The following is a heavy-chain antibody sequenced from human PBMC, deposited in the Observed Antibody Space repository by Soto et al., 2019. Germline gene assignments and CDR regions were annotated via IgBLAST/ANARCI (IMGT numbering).Heavy chain of an antibody. CDR1: GFTFSDYW. Sequence: GGSLRLSCTGSGFTFSDYWMSWARQASGKGLEWVANIKYDGSEEYYVDSVRGRFTISRDNAMNSLHLQMNSLRADDTAVYYCARFASGKSASTWGQGTLVTVSS. V-gene: IGHV3-7*05. D-gene: IGHD5-12*01. CDR3: ARFASGKSAST. CDR2: IKYDGSEE. J-gene: IGHJ5*02.